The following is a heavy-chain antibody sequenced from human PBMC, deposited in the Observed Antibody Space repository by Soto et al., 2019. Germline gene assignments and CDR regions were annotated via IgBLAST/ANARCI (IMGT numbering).Heavy chain of an antibody. CDR3: AREMATIIGGSDY. D-gene: IGHD5-12*01. CDR1: GYTFTSYG. Sequence: ASVKVSCKASGYTFTSYGISWVRQAPGQGLEWMGWISPYNGNTNYGQKFQGRVTLTTDASTSTAYMELRSRRSDDIAVYYCAREMATIIGGSDYWGQGTLVTVSS. CDR2: ISPYNGNT. V-gene: IGHV1-18*03. J-gene: IGHJ4*02.